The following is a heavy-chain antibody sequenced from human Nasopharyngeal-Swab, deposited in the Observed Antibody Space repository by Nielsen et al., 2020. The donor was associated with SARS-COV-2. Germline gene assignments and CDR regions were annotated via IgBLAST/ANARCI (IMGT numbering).Heavy chain of an antibody. CDR2: IWYDGSNK. J-gene: IGHJ4*02. Sequence: VRQMPGKGLEWVAVIWYDGSNKYYADSVKGRFTISRDNSENTLYLQMNSLRAEDTAVYYCARGKDPGYFDYWGQGTLVTVSS. CDR3: ARGKDPGYFDY. V-gene: IGHV3-33*01.